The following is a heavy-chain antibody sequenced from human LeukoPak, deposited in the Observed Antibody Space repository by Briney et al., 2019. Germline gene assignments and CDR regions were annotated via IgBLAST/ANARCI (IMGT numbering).Heavy chain of an antibody. CDR1: GGSILDSTYY. CDR3: ARQSSGYYYGWFDP. D-gene: IGHD3-22*01. J-gene: IGHJ5*02. Sequence: SETLSLTCTVSGGSILDSTYYWAWIRQPPGKGLEWIATIFYTGNTHYNPSLKSRVTMSVDTVKNQFSLNLDSVTAADTAVYYCARQSSGYYYGWFDPWGQGTLVTVSS. CDR2: IFYTGNT. V-gene: IGHV4-39*01.